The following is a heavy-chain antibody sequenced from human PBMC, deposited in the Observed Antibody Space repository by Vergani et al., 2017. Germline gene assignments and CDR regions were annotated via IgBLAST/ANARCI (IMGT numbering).Heavy chain of an antibody. CDR2: IIPIFGTA. Sequence: QVQLVQSGAEVKKPGSSVKVSCKASGGTFSSYAISWVRQAPGQGLEWMGGIIPIFGTANYAQKFQGRVTITADESTSTAYMELSSLRSEDTAGYYCAGAPDCSGGSCYSGGWFDPWGQGTLVTVSS. J-gene: IGHJ5*02. CDR1: GGTFSSYA. V-gene: IGHV1-69*01. D-gene: IGHD2-15*01. CDR3: AGAPDCSGGSCYSGGWFDP.